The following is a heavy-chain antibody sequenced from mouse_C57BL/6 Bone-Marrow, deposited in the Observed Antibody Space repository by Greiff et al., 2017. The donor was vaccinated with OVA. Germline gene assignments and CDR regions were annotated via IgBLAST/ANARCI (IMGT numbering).Heavy chain of an antibody. J-gene: IGHJ2*01. CDR2: IYPGDGDT. Sequence: LEESGAELVKPGASVKISCKASGYAFSSYWMNWVKQRPGKGLEWIGQIYPGDGDTNYNGKFKGKATLTADKSSSTAYMQLSSLTSEDSAVYFCARASLLRSVDYWGQGTTLTVSS. CDR1: GYAFSSYW. V-gene: IGHV1-80*01. CDR3: ARASLLRSVDY. D-gene: IGHD1-1*01.